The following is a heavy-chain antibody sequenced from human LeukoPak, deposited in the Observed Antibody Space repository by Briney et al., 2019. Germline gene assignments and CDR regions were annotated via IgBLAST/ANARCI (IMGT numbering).Heavy chain of an antibody. J-gene: IGHJ4*02. Sequence: SETLSLTCIVSGGSISSGDYYRNWIRQPPGKGLEWIVYIYYSGSTYYNPSLKSRLTISVDTSKTQFSLRLSSVTAAATAFYFYARVAVVAARPGAVEYWGQGTLVTVSS. D-gene: IGHD6-6*01. CDR2: IYYSGST. CDR3: ARVAVVAARPGAVEY. V-gene: IGHV4-30-4*08. CDR1: GGSISSGDYY.